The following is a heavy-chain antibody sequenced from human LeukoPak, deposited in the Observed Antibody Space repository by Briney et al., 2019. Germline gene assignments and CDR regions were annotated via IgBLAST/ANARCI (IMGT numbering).Heavy chain of an antibody. J-gene: IGHJ4*02. CDR1: GFTFSTYG. D-gene: IGHD5-18*01. CDR3: AKHLDVTTPMDGFDY. Sequence: PGGSLRLSCAASGFTFSTYGMHWVRQAPGKGLEWVALISFDGRNKYYADSVKGRFTISRDNSKITLYLQMNSLRTKDTAVYYCAKHLDVTTPMDGFDYWGQGTLVTVSS. CDR2: ISFDGRNK. V-gene: IGHV3-30*18.